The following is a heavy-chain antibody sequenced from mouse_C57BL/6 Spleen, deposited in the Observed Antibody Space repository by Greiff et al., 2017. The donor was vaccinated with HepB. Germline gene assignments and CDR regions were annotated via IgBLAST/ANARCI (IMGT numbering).Heavy chain of an antibody. Sequence: VQLKESGAELARPGASVKMSCKASGYTFTSYTMHWVKQRPGQGLEWIGYINPSSGYTKYNQKFKDKATLTADKSSSTAYMQLSSLTSEDSAVYYCARWGITTVVGKYFDVWGTGTTVTVSS. V-gene: IGHV1-4*01. CDR2: INPSSGYT. CDR1: GYTFTSYT. CDR3: ARWGITTVVGKYFDV. D-gene: IGHD1-1*01. J-gene: IGHJ1*03.